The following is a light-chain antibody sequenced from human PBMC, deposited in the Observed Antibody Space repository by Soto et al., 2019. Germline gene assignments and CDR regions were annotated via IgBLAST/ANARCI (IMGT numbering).Light chain of an antibody. J-gene: IGKJ2*01. CDR2: GAS. Sequence: DIQLTQSPSFLSASVGDRVTITCRASQGISSHLAWYQQKPGKAPKLLIYGASTLQGGVPSRFSGSGSGTEFTLTISSLQPEDSATYSCRQLNSYPYTVGQGTKVDIK. CDR1: QGISSH. CDR3: RQLNSYPYT. V-gene: IGKV1-9*01.